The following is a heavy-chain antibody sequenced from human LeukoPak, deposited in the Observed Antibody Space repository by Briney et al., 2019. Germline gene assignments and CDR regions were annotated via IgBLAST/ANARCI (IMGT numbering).Heavy chain of an antibody. CDR2: IKPKTDGETT. CDR1: GFTFRSYT. J-gene: IGHJ4*02. Sequence: GSLRLSCAASGFTFRSYTMSWVRQAPGKGLEWVGRIKPKTDGETTEYAAPVKDRFSISRDDSKSMMYLQMNSLKTEDTAVYYCITPLPYSAQGGQGTLVTVSS. V-gene: IGHV3-15*01. CDR3: ITPLPYSAQ. D-gene: IGHD2-21*01.